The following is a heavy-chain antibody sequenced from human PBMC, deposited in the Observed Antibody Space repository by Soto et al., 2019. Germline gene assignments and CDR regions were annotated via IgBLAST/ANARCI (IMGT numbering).Heavy chain of an antibody. CDR3: ARGKGMEENYYYYGMDV. V-gene: IGHV1-3*01. D-gene: IGHD1-1*01. CDR2: INGGNGHT. Sequence: ASVKVSCKASGYTFSTYALHWVRQAPGQGLEWMGWINGGNGHTRYSQKFKDRVTISRDTPASTAYMERSGLRSEDTAVYYCARGKGMEENYYYYGMDVWGQGTTVTVSS. CDR1: GYTFSTYA. J-gene: IGHJ6*02.